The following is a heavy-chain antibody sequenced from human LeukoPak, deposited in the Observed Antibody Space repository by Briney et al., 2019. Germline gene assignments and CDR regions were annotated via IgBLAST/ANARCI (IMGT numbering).Heavy chain of an antibody. CDR3: ARPSLDYGGIDAFDF. CDR2: IYSGGNT. J-gene: IGHJ3*01. Sequence: PGGSLRLSCAASGFAVSSNYMTWVRQAPGKGLDWVSLIYSGGNTYYADSVKGRFTISRDNSKNTLYLQMNSLRAEDTAVYYCARPSLDYGGIDAFDFWGQGTLVTVSS. V-gene: IGHV3-53*01. CDR1: GFAVSSNY. D-gene: IGHD4-23*01.